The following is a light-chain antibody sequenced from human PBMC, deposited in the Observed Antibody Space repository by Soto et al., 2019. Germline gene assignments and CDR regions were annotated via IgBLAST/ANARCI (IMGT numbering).Light chain of an antibody. CDR3: QQYTNTNNPWM. V-gene: IGKV1-5*01. CDR1: QTISTW. J-gene: IGKJ1*01. CDR2: DAS. Sequence: DIQGTQSPPTLSASVGDRVTITCRASQTISTWMAWYQQKPGKAPKLLVYDASTLQSGVASRFSGSGSGTEFTLIISGLQPDDSATYYCQQYTNTNNPWMFGQGTKVDIK.